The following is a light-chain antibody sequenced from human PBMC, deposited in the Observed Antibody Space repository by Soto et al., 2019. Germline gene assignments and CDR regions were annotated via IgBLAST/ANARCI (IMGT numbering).Light chain of an antibody. V-gene: IGKV3-15*01. CDR2: DTS. Sequence: EIVMTQSPATLSVSPGEGATLSCRASQSVGNKLAWYQQKPGQHPSLLIYDTSTRAAAVPARFSGSASGTAFTLTSTGLQSEDCAVYYCQQYYSWTLFGPGTKLEI. CDR1: QSVGNK. J-gene: IGKJ3*01. CDR3: QQYYSWTL.